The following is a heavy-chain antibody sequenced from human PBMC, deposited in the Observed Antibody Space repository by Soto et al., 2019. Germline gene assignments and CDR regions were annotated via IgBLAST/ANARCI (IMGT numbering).Heavy chain of an antibody. CDR3: ARSLGLYSGSYVDY. J-gene: IGHJ4*02. Sequence: VQLLESGGGLVQPGGSLRLSCAASGFTFSSYAMSWVRQAPGKGLEWVAVISYDGSNKYYADSVKGRFTISRDNSKNTLYLQMNSLRAEDTAVYYCARSLGLYSGSYVDYWGQGTLVTVSS. CDR1: GFTFSSYA. CDR2: ISYDGSNK. V-gene: IGHV3-30-3*01. D-gene: IGHD1-26*01.